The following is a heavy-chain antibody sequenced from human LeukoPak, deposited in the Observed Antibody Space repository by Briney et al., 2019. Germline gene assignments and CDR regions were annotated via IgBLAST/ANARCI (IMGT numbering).Heavy chain of an antibody. D-gene: IGHD1-26*01. V-gene: IGHV3-23*01. Sequence: PGGSLRLSCAASGFTFSSYAMSWVRQAPGKGLEWVSAISGSGGSTYYADSVKGRFTISRDNAKNTPYLQMNSLRAEDTAVYYCAVEYSGSYYYHYWGQGTLVTVSS. J-gene: IGHJ4*02. CDR2: ISGSGGST. CDR3: AVEYSGSYYYHY. CDR1: GFTFSSYA.